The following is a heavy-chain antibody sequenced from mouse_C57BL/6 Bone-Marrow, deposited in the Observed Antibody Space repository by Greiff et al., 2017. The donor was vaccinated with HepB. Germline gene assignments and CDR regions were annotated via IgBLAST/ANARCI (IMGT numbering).Heavy chain of an antibody. CDR2: ISDGGSYT. CDR3: ARDRGSSGPAWFAY. CDR1: GFTFSSYA. Sequence: EVHLVESGGGLVKPGGSLKLSCAASGFTFSSYAMSWVRQTPEKRLEWVATISDGGSYTYYPDNVKGRFTISRDTAKNNLYLQMSHLKSEDTAMYYCARDRGSSGPAWFAYWGQGTLVTVSA. V-gene: IGHV5-4*01. D-gene: IGHD3-2*02. J-gene: IGHJ3*01.